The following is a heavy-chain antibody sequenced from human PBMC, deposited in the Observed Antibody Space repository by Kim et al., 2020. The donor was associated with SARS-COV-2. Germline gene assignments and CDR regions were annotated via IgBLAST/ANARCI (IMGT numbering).Heavy chain of an antibody. D-gene: IGHD2-2*01. CDR2: ISAYNGNT. CDR3: ARDKVVVVPAAILYYYYGMDV. V-gene: IGHV1-18*04. Sequence: ASVKVSCKASGYTFTSYGISWVRQAPGQGLEWMGWISAYNGNTNYAQKLQGRVTMTTDTSTSTAYMELRSLRSDDTAVYYCARDKVVVVPAAILYYYYGMDVWGQGTTVTVSS. CDR1: GYTFTSYG. J-gene: IGHJ6*02.